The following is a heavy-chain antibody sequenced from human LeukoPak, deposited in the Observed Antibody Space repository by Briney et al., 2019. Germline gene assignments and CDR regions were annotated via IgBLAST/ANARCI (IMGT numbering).Heavy chain of an antibody. V-gene: IGHV3-11*04. J-gene: IGHJ6*03. D-gene: IGHD3-16*01. CDR2: IKGTGLTT. CDR3: ARAGELRYMDV. CDR1: GFTVSSNY. Sequence: GGSLRLSCAASGFTVSSNYMSWVRQAPGKGLEWVSTIKGTGLTTYYADSVKGRFTISRDNAKNSLFLQMSSLRADDTAIYYCARAGELRYMDVWGKGTAVTVSS.